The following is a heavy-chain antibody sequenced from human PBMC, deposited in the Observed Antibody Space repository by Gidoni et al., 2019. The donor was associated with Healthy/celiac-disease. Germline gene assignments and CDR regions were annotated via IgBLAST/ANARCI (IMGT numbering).Heavy chain of an antibody. J-gene: IGHJ4*02. V-gene: IGHV4-59*01. CDR1: GGSISSYY. CDR2: IYYSGST. D-gene: IGHD4-17*01. CDR3: ARGTTVTPVDY. Sequence: QVQLQESGPGLVKPSETLSLTCTVSGGSISSYYWSWIRQPPGKGLEWIGYIYYSGSTNYNPSLKSRVTISVDTSKNQFSLKLSSVTAADTAVYYCARGTTVTPVDYWGQGTLVTVSS.